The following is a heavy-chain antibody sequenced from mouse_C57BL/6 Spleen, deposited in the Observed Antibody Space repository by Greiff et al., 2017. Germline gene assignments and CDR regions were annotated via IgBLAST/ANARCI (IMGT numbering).Heavy chain of an antibody. Sequence: EVKLEESGPGLVKPSQSLSLTCSVTGYSITSGYYWNWIRQFPGNKLEWMGYISYDGSNNYNPSLKNRISITRDTSKNQFFLKLNSVTTEDTATYYCARVDGYLYAMDYWGQGTSVTVSS. CDR3: ARVDGYLYAMDY. CDR1: GYSITSGYY. D-gene: IGHD2-3*01. CDR2: ISYDGSN. J-gene: IGHJ4*01. V-gene: IGHV3-6*01.